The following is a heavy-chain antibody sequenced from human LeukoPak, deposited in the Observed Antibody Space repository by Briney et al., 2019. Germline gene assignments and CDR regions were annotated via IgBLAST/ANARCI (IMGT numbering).Heavy chain of an antibody. CDR3: AKGEGIAVANHFDY. V-gene: IGHV3-43*01. J-gene: IGHJ4*02. CDR1: GFTFDDYT. Sequence: PGGSLRLSCAASGFTFDDYTMHWVRQAPGKGLEWVSLISWDGGSTYYADSVKGRFTISRDNSKNSLYLQMNSLGTEDTALYYCAKGEGIAVANHFDYWGQGTLVTVSS. CDR2: ISWDGGST. D-gene: IGHD6-19*01.